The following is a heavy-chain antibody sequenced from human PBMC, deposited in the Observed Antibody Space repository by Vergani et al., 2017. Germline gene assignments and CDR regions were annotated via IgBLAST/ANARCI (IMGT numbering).Heavy chain of an antibody. J-gene: IGHJ4*02. CDR3: ARGVFRPQSSSSRRHFDY. Sequence: QVQLQQWGAGLLKPSETLSLTCAVYGGSFSGYYWRWIRQPPGKGLEWIGEINHSGSTNYNTSLKSRVTISVDTSKNQFSLKLSSVTAADTAVYYCARGVFRPQSSSSRRHFDYWGQGTLVTVSS. D-gene: IGHD6-6*01. CDR1: GGSFSGYY. CDR2: INHSGST. V-gene: IGHV4-34*01.